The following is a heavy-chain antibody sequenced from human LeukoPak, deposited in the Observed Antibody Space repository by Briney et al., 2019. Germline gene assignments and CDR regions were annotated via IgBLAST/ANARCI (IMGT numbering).Heavy chain of an antibody. D-gene: IGHD5-24*01. Sequence: PGGSLRLSCAASGFTFSSYGMHWVRQAPGKGLEWVAVIWYDGSNKYYADSVKGRFTISRDNSKNTLYLQMNSLRAEDTAVYYCAKPASRRDGLNDFDYWGQGTLVTVSS. J-gene: IGHJ4*02. CDR3: AKPASRRDGLNDFDY. V-gene: IGHV3-33*06. CDR1: GFTFSSYG. CDR2: IWYDGSNK.